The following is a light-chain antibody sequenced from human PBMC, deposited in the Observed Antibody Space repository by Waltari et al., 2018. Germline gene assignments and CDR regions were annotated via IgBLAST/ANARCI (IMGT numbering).Light chain of an antibody. Sequence: EIVMTQSPATLPVSPGERATLSCRASQSVGTSLAWYQQRPGQAPRFLIYGASTRGTGIPARFSGSGPGTDFTLSISSLQSEDSAVYYCQQYNNWPYTFGQGTKLEIK. CDR1: QSVGTS. J-gene: IGKJ2*01. CDR2: GAS. V-gene: IGKV3-15*01. CDR3: QQYNNWPYT.